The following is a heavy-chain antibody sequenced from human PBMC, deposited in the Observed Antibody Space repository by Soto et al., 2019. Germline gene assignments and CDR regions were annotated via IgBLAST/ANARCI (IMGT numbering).Heavy chain of an antibody. Sequence: QVHLVQSGAEVKKSGSSVRVSCTASGGTFTNDAISWVRQAPGQGLEWLGRIIPFFGTPDYSQSFQGRLTITADESTGTAYMDLRSLRSYDTAVYYCAREVVTETTLGYFDFWGQGTLVTVSS. V-gene: IGHV1-69*01. CDR2: IIPFFGTP. CDR3: AREVVTETTLGYFDF. J-gene: IGHJ4*02. CDR1: GGTFTNDA. D-gene: IGHD2-21*02.